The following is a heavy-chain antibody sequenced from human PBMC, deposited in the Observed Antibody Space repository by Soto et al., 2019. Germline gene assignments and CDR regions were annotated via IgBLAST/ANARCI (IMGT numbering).Heavy chain of an antibody. J-gene: IGHJ4*02. CDR3: ARIRRRTDTPEARLDF. CDR1: GGIFNNYA. CDR2: ISPYKGTR. Sequence: ASVKVSCKASGGIFNNYAISWVRQAPGQGLEWVGWISPYKGTRHSTESRQGRVTLTTDTSTSTAYMELKSLTSDDTAVYFSARIRRRTDTPEARLDFWGQGSLVTVSS. V-gene: IGHV1-18*01. D-gene: IGHD3-3*02.